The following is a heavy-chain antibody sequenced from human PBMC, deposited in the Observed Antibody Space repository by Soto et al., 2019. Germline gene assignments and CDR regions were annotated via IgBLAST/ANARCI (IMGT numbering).Heavy chain of an antibody. V-gene: IGHV3-48*01. CDR1: GFPFGTYS. Sequence: GGSLRLSCAASGFPFGTYSMNWVRQAPGKGLEWVSSISSSSTIYYADSVKGRFTISRDNVQNSLYLQMHSLRAEDTAVYYCARERGSGWTFDYWGQGTLVTVSS. CDR3: ARERGSGWTFDY. J-gene: IGHJ4*02. D-gene: IGHD6-19*01. CDR2: ISSSSTI.